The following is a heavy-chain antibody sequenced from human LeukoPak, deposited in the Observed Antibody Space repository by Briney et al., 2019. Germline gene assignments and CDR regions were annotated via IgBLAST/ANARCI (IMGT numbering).Heavy chain of an antibody. CDR1: GFTFSRYD. J-gene: IGHJ3*02. CDR3: ARDGNWGSLRGAFDI. Sequence: PGGSLRLSCAASGFTFSRYDMNWVRQAPGKGLEWVSTISGSGDSTYYADSVKGRFTISRDNSKNTLYLQMNSLRAEDTAVYYCARDGNWGSLRGAFDIWGQGTIVTVSS. D-gene: IGHD7-27*01. CDR2: ISGSGDST. V-gene: IGHV3-23*01.